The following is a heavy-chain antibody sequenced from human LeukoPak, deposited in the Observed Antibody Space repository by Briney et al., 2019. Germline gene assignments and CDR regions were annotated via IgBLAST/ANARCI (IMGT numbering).Heavy chain of an antibody. J-gene: IGHJ5*02. CDR3: ASNYGFWSGYYGWFDP. Sequence: SETLSLTCTVSGGSISSYYWSWIRQPAGKGLEWIGRIYTSGSTNYNPSLKSRVTMSVDTSKNQFSLKLSSVTAADTAVYYCASNYGFWSGYYGWFDPWGQGTLVTVSS. CDR2: IYTSGST. V-gene: IGHV4-4*07. CDR1: GGSISSYY. D-gene: IGHD3-3*01.